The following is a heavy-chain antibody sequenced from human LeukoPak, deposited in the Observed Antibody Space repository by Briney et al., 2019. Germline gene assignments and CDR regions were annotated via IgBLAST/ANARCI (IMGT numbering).Heavy chain of an antibody. J-gene: IGHJ4*02. CDR2: ISSSSSYI. D-gene: IGHD4-17*01. CDR3: ARTERDDYGDYLGDY. V-gene: IGHV3-21*01. Sequence: GGSLRLSCAASGFTFSSYAMHWVRQAPGKGLEWVSSISSSSSYIYYADSVKGRFTISRDNAKNSLYLQMNSLRAEDTAVYYCARTERDDYGDYLGDYWGQGTLVTVSS. CDR1: GFTFSSYA.